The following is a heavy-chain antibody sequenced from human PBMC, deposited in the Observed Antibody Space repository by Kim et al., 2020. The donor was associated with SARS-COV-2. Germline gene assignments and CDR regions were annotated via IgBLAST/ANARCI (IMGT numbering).Heavy chain of an antibody. CDR1: GGSFSGYY. Sequence: SETLSLTCAVYGGSFSGYYWSWIRQPPGKGLEWIGEINHSGSTNYNPSLKSRVTISVDTSKNQFSLMLSSVAAADTAVYYCARVRKGWLLRVYFDYWGQGTLVTVSS. D-gene: IGHD2-21*02. J-gene: IGHJ4*02. V-gene: IGHV4-34*01. CDR2: INHSGST. CDR3: ARVRKGWLLRVYFDY.